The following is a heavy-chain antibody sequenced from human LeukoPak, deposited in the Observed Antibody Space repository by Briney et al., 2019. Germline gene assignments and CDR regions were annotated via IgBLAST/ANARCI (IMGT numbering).Heavy chain of an antibody. Sequence: GRSLRLSCEASGFTFSHYGMHWVRQAPGKGLEWVAVIWSDATNQYYSDSVKGRFTISRDNFKRTVSLQMNSLRAEDTAVYYCVKDAQRGFDYSNSLQHWGQGSLVTLSS. J-gene: IGHJ4*02. CDR2: IWSDATNQ. CDR3: VKDAQRGFDYSNSLQH. D-gene: IGHD4-11*01. V-gene: IGHV3-33*06. CDR1: GFTFSHYG.